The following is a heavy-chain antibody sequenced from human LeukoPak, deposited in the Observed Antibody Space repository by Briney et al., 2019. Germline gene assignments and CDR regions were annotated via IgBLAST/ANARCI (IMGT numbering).Heavy chain of an antibody. D-gene: IGHD1-26*01. V-gene: IGHV1-46*01. J-gene: IGHJ3*02. CDR1: GYTFTSNY. CDR3: ARVESWERSGSSQDAFDI. Sequence: ASVKVSCKAFGYTFTSNYMHWVRQAPGQGPEWMGVISPSGGSTTYAQKFQGRVTLTRDMSTSTDYLELSSLRSEDTAVYYCARVESWERSGSSQDAFDIWGQGTMVTVSS. CDR2: ISPSGGST.